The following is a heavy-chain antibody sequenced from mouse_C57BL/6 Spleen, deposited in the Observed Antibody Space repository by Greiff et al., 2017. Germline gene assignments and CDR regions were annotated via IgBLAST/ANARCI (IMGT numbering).Heavy chain of an antibody. CDR3: ARIYDYDPLSFAY. Sequence: QVQLQQSGAELVRPGASVTLSCKASGYTFPDYEMHWVKQTPVHGLEWIGAIDPETGGTAYNQKFKGKSTLTVDKSSSTAYMQLSSLTSEDSAVYYCARIYDYDPLSFAYWGQGTLVTVSA. J-gene: IGHJ3*01. CDR2: IDPETGGT. CDR1: GYTFPDYE. D-gene: IGHD2-4*01. V-gene: IGHV1-15*01.